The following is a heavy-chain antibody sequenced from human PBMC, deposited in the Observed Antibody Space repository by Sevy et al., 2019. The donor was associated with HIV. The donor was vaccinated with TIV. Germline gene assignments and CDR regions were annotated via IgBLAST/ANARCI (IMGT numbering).Heavy chain of an antibody. CDR2: FSFGCGKI. CDR1: GFTFSNYA. J-gene: IGHJ4*02. CDR3: AREGCSKPHDY. D-gene: IGHD2-2*01. V-gene: IGHV3-23*01. Sequence: GGSLRLSCAASGFTFSNYAMSWVRQAPGKGLEWVSTFSFGCGKINYEDSVKGRFTISRDNSKNTRYLKMNSLGAEDTALYYCAREGCSKPHDYWGQGTLVTVSS.